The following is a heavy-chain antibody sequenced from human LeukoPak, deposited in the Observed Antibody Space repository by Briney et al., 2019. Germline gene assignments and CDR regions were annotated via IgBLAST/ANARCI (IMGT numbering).Heavy chain of an antibody. V-gene: IGHV3-74*01. J-gene: IGHJ3*02. Sequence: GGSLRLSCAASGFPFSGSRVHWVRQAPGKGLVWVSRISGDGGSTEYADSVKGRFAISRDNAKNTLYLQMNSLRAEDTAVYYCAARFRDGLDIWGQGTMVTVSS. CDR2: ISGDGGST. CDR1: GFPFSGSR. CDR3: AARFRDGLDI.